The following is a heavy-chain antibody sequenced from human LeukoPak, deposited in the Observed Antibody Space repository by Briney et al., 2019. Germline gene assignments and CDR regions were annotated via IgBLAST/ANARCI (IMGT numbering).Heavy chain of an antibody. Sequence: SVKVSCTASGGTFSSYAISWVRQAPGQGLEWMGRIIPILGIANYAQKFQGRVTITADKSTSTAYMELSSLRSEDTAVYYCAREVDAAMNYYFDYWGQGTLVTVSS. CDR1: GGTFSSYA. D-gene: IGHD5-18*01. J-gene: IGHJ4*02. V-gene: IGHV1-69*04. CDR3: AREVDAAMNYYFDY. CDR2: IIPILGIA.